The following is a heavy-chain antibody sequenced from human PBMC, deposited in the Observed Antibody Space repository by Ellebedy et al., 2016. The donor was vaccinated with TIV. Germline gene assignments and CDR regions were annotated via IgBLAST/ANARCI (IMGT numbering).Heavy chain of an antibody. V-gene: IGHV4-39*01. CDR2: IYYSGST. CDR3: ARTPSLGRSTFDI. Sequence: MPSETLSLTCTVSGGSISSSSYYWGWIRQPPGKGLEWIGSIYYSGSTYYNPSLKSRVTISVDTSKNQFSLKLSSVTAADTAVYYCARTPSLGRSTFDIWGQGTMVTVSS. D-gene: IGHD2-2*01. CDR1: GGSISSSSYY. J-gene: IGHJ3*02.